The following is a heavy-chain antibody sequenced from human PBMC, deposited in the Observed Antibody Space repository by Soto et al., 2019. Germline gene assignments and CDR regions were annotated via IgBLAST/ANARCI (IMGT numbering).Heavy chain of an antibody. V-gene: IGHV3-23*01. CDR1: GFTLDNYA. Sequence: PGGSLRLSCAASGFTLDNYAMTWVRQAPGKGLEWVSAISGTDGSTYYADTVKGRFTISRDNSKNTQYLQMNSLRAEDTSIYYRAKVWICRGGDCYCIEYWCQGSLVNVS. CDR3: AKVWICRGGDCYCIEY. CDR2: ISGTDGST. J-gene: IGHJ4*02. D-gene: IGHD2-21*02.